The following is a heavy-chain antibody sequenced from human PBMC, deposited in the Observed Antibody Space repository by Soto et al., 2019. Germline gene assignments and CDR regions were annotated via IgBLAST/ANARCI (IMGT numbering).Heavy chain of an antibody. Sequence: QVQLVQSAAELKKPGASVNVSCMTSGYTFTTYDITWVRQAPGQGLEWMGWINGYSGTTDYAQKFQGRVTMTTDTSRGIAFMELSRLNIDDTGVYLCARKMSGWPKFDWRGQGTLVTVSS. V-gene: IGHV1-18*04. J-gene: IGHJ4*02. D-gene: IGHD6-19*01. CDR1: GYTFTTYD. CDR3: ARKMSGWPKFDW. CDR2: INGYSGTT.